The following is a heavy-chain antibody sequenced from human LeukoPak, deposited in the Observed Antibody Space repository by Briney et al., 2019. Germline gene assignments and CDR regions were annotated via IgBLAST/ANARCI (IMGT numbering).Heavy chain of an antibody. J-gene: IGHJ6*03. CDR2: ISSSGETI. Sequence: GGSLRLSCAASGFTFREFDMSWIRQAPGRGLEWVSRISSSGETISYADSVKGRFTISRDNAKNSLSLQMNSLRADDTAVYFCARDEYYDVMSGLSEWYYLDVWGKGTTVIVSS. CDR3: ARDEYYDVMSGLSEWYYLDV. V-gene: IGHV3-11*04. D-gene: IGHD3-3*01. CDR1: GFTFREFD.